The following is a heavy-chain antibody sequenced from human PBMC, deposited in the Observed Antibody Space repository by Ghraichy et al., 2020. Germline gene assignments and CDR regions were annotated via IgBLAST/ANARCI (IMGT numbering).Heavy chain of an antibody. CDR2: INTFNGNT. V-gene: IGHV1-18*04. D-gene: IGHD2-15*01. CDR3: AREVLVFGATPRFEGWFDP. J-gene: IGHJ5*02. Sequence: ALVKVSCKASGYTFINYGINWVRQAPGQGLEWMGWINTFNGNTNYAQKFQGRVSLAANTSTTTVYLELRSLRSDDTAIYYCAREVLVFGATPRFEGWFDPWGQGTLVTVSS. CDR1: GYTFINYG.